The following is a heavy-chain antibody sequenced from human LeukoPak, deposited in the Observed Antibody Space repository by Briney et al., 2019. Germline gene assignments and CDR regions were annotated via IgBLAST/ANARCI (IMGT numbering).Heavy chain of an antibody. Sequence: GGSLRLSCAASGFTFSSYSMNWVRQAPGKGLEWVSSISSSSSYIYYADSVKGRFTISRDNAKNSLYLQMNSLRAEDTGVYYCAVGILTGYYPDYWGQGTLLTVSS. D-gene: IGHD3-9*01. V-gene: IGHV3-21*01. J-gene: IGHJ4*02. CDR3: AVGILTGYYPDY. CDR2: ISSSSSYI. CDR1: GFTFSSYS.